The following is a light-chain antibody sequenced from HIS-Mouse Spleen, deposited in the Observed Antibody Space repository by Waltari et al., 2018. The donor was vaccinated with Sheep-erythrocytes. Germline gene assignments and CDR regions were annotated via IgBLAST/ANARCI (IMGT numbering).Light chain of an antibody. V-gene: IGLV2-11*01. Sequence: QSALTQPRSVSGSPGQSVTISCPGTSSDVGGYNYVSWYQQHPGKAPKLMIYDVSKRPSGVPDRFSGSKSGNTASLTISGLQAEDEADYYCCSYTSSSTPVVFGGGTKLTVL. CDR3: CSYTSSSTPVV. CDR2: DVS. J-gene: IGLJ2*01. CDR1: SSDVGGYNY.